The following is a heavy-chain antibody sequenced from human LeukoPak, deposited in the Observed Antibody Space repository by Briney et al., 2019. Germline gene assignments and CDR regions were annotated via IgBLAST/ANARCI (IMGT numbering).Heavy chain of an antibody. Sequence: GASVTVSCKASGYTFTSYYMHWVRQAPGQGLEWMGIINPSGGSTSYAQKFQGRVTMTRDTSTSTVYMELSSLRSEDTAVYYCASESSGWYGNYWGQGTLVTVSS. J-gene: IGHJ4*02. V-gene: IGHV1-46*01. D-gene: IGHD6-19*01. CDR2: INPSGGST. CDR3: ASESSGWYGNY. CDR1: GYTFTSYY.